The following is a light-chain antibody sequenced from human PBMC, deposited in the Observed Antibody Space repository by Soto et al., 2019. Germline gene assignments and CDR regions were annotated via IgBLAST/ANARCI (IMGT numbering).Light chain of an antibody. CDR1: QSIDNF. J-gene: IGKJ4*01. CDR2: DST. Sequence: LTQSPDTLSLSPGERAILSCGASQSIDNFLAWYQHKPGHPPRLLIYDSTNSAPGVSARFSTTASGTDFALTINNREPEDFAVYYCQHRSKWPPGLTFGGGTRIEIK. V-gene: IGKV3-11*01. CDR3: QHRSKWPPGLT.